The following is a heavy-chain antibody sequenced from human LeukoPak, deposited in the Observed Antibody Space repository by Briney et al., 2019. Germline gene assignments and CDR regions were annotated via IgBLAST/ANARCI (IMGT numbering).Heavy chain of an antibody. CDR3: ARDKVVGATIFDY. D-gene: IGHD1-26*01. V-gene: IGHV3-30*04. CDR1: GFTFSTYA. Sequence: AGGSLRLSCAASGFTFSTYAMHWVRQAPGKGLEWVAVISYDGSNKYYADSVEGRFTISRDNSKNTLYLQMNSLRAEDTAVYYCARDKVVGATIFDYWGQGTLVTVSS. J-gene: IGHJ4*02. CDR2: ISYDGSNK.